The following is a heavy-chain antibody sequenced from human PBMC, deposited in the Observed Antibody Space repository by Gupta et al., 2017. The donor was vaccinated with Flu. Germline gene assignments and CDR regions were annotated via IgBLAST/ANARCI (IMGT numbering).Heavy chain of an antibody. CDR1: GFTFRSYV. J-gene: IGHJ4*02. D-gene: IGHD6-19*01. V-gene: IGHV3-23*01. CDR3: ARGDRNSGWAY. Sequence: EVQLLESGGGLVQHGGSLRLSWVDSGFTFRSYVLSWVRQDPGKGLEWVSAIGCSGVGIYYPDSVKGRFTITRDNSKNTLYLQMNSLRAEDTAVYYCARGDRNSGWAYWGQGTLVTVSS. CDR2: IGCSGVGI.